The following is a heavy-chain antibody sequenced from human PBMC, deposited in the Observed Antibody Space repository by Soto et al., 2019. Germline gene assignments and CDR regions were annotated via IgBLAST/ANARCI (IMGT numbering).Heavy chain of an antibody. CDR2: IIPIFGTA. V-gene: IGHV1-69*13. D-gene: IGHD6-19*01. CDR1: GGTFSSYA. CDR3: ARHSSGWTNWFDP. Sequence: SVKVSCKASGGTFSSYAISWVRQAPGQGLEWMGGIIPIFGTANYAQKFQGRVTITADESTSTADMELSSLRSEDTAVYYCARHSSGWTNWFDPWGQGTLVTVSS. J-gene: IGHJ5*02.